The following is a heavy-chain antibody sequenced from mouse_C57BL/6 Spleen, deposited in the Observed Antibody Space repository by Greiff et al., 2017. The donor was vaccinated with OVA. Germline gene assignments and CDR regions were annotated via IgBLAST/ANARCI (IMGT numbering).Heavy chain of an antibody. D-gene: IGHD2-10*01. CDR1: GFSLTSYG. CDR3: ATYYGNPYYAMDY. CDR2: IWSGGST. Sequence: QVQLQQSGPGLVQPSQSLSITCTVSGFSLTSYGVHWVRQSPGKGLEWLGVIWSGGSTDYNAAFISSLSISKDNSKSQVFFKMNSLQADDTAIYYCATYYGNPYYAMDYWGQGTSVTVSS. V-gene: IGHV2-2*01. J-gene: IGHJ4*01.